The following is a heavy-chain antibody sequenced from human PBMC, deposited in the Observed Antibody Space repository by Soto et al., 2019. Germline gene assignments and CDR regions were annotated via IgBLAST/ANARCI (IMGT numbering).Heavy chain of an antibody. CDR1: GFTFSDYY. J-gene: IGHJ3*02. CDR2: ISSSGSTI. Sequence: PGGSLRLSCAASGFTFSDYYMSWIRQAPGKGLEWVSYISSSGSTIYYADSVKGRFTISRDNAKNSLYLQMNSLRAEDTAVYYCARDQWGMEPQDAFDIWGQGTMVTVSS. CDR3: ARDQWGMEPQDAFDI. V-gene: IGHV3-11*01. D-gene: IGHD2-8*02.